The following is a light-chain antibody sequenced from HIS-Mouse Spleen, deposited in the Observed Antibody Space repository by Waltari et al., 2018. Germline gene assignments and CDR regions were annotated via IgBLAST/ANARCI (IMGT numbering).Light chain of an antibody. Sequence: SYELTQPPSVSVSPGQTARITCSGDALRKQYAYWYQQKSGQAPVLVIYEDSKRPSGIPERFSGSSSGTMATLTISGAQVEDEADYYCYSTDSSGNHRVFGGGTKLTVL. CDR2: EDS. CDR1: ALRKQY. J-gene: IGLJ2*01. CDR3: YSTDSSGNHRV. V-gene: IGLV3-10*01.